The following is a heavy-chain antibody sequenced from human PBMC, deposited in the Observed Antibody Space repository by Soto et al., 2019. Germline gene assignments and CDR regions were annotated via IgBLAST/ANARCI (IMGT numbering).Heavy chain of an antibody. J-gene: IGHJ4*02. CDR1: GGSISSGGYS. Sequence: SETLSLTCAVSGGSISSGGYSWSWIRQPPGKGLEWIGYIYHSGSTYYNPSLKSRVTISVDRSKNQFSLKLSSVQMNSLRIEDTALYYCATGSPLGALGARDGYSYWFEYWGQGTLVTVS. CDR2: IYHSGST. D-gene: IGHD4-4*01. V-gene: IGHV4-30-2*01. CDR3: ALYYCATGSPLGALGARDGYSYWFEY.